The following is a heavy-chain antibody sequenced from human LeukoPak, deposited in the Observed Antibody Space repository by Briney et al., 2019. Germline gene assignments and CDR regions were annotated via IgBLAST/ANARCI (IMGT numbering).Heavy chain of an antibody. CDR3: ARERGATVVTSGYFDL. D-gene: IGHD4-23*01. J-gene: IGHJ2*01. CDR2: IYSGGST. Sequence: PGGSLRLSCAASGFTVSSNYMSWVRQAPGKGLEWVSVIYSGGSTYYADSVKGRFTISRDNSKNTLYLQMNSLRAEDTAVYYCARERGATVVTSGYFDLWGRGTLVTVS. V-gene: IGHV3-53*01. CDR1: GFTVSSNY.